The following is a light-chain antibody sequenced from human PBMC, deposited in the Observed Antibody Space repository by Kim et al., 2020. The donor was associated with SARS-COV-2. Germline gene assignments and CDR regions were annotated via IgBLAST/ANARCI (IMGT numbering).Light chain of an antibody. J-gene: IGKJ1*01. Sequence: PGERATLSCRASQSVNNNFLAWYQQKPGQAPRLLIYGAYSRASGSPDRFSGSGSGTDFTLTISRLEPEDFAVYYCQQYGSSPRTFGQGTKVDIK. CDR3: QQYGSSPRT. CDR1: QSVNNNF. CDR2: GAY. V-gene: IGKV3-20*01.